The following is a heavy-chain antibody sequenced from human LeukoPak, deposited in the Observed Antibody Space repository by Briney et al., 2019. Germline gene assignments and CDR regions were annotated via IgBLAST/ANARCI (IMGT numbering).Heavy chain of an antibody. V-gene: IGHV4-59*01. J-gene: IGHJ3*02. CDR1: GRSISSFY. CDR3: ARGGYYDKEAFDI. D-gene: IGHD3-22*01. Sequence: SETLSLICTVSGRSISSFYWNWIPQPPGKGLEWIGYIYYSGSGRSHYNPSLRSRVTISVDTSKSQFSLKLSSVPAEDTAVYYCARGGYYDKEAFDIWGQGTMVTVSS. CDR2: IYYSGSGRS.